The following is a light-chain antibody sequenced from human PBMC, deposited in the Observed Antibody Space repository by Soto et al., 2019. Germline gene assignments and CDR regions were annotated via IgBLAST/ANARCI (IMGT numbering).Light chain of an antibody. J-gene: IGKJ1*01. CDR3: QQYYSYPRT. CDR1: QGISSY. Sequence: AIRMTQSPSSLSASTGDRVTITCRASQGISSYLAWYQQRPGKAPKFLIYPASTLQSGVPSRFSGSGSGTDFTLTISCLQSEDCATYYCQQYYSYPRTFGQGTKVEIK. V-gene: IGKV1-8*01. CDR2: PAS.